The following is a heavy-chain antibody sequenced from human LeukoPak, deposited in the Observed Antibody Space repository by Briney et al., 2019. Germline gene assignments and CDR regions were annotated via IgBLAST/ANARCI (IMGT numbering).Heavy chain of an antibody. CDR1: GGTFSSYA. CDR2: IIPIFGTA. J-gene: IGHJ5*02. CDR3: ARDRPRWPFDP. Sequence: ASVKVSCKASGGTFSSYAISWVRQAPGQGLEWMGRIIPIFGTANYAQKFQCRVTITTDESTSTAYMELSSLRSEDTAVYYCARDRPRWPFDPWGQGTLVTVSS. D-gene: IGHD2-15*01. V-gene: IGHV1-69*05.